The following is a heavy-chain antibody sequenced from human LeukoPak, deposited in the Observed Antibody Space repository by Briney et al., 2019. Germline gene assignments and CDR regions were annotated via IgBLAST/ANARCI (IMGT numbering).Heavy chain of an antibody. CDR1: GFPYSSFL. Sequence: GGSVPHLRAASGFPYSSFLEHGVCQAPGKGLVWVSSTNTDGRSTMYADSVKGRFTIARDNVKNTLYLQMNSLRAEDTAVYYCYCANAVHWGQGILVTVSS. J-gene: IGHJ4*02. CDR2: TNTDGRST. CDR3: YCANAVH. V-gene: IGHV3-74*03. D-gene: IGHD2-8*01.